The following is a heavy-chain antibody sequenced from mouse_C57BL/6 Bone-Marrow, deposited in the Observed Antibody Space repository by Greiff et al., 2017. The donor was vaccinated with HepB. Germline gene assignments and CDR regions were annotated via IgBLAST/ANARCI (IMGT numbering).Heavy chain of an antibody. CDR1: GFSLTSYG. J-gene: IGHJ4*01. CDR3: ARKYYGSSFLYAMDY. D-gene: IGHD1-1*01. CDR2: IWSGGST. V-gene: IGHV2-2*01. Sequence: QVQLKESGPGLVQPSQSLSITCTVSGFSLTSYGVHWVRQSPGKGLEWLGVIWSGGSTDYNAAFISRLSISKDNSKSQVFFKMNSLQADDTAIYYCARKYYGSSFLYAMDYWGQGTSVTVSS.